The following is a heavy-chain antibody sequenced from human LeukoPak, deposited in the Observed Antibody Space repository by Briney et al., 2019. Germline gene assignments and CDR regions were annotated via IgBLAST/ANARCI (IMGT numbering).Heavy chain of an antibody. CDR3: AGISGAGTF. V-gene: IGHV3-21*01. CDR1: GFTFSSYN. J-gene: IGHJ4*02. CDR2: ISTGSTYI. D-gene: IGHD6-13*01. Sequence: GGSLKLSCAGSGFTFSSYNMNWVRQAPGKGLEWVSSISTGSTYIYYADSVKGRFTISRDNAKNSLCLQMNTLRAEDTAVYYCAGISGAGTFWGQGTLVTVSS.